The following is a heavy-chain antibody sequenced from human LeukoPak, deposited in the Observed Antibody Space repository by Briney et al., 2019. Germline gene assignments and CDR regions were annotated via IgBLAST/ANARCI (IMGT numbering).Heavy chain of an antibody. CDR1: GFPFSNNP. J-gene: IGHJ4*02. CDR3: ARDGGKGYEIDY. V-gene: IGHV3-48*01. D-gene: IGHD2-2*01. Sequence: GGSLRLSCVVSGFPFSNNPMNWVRQAPGKGREWVSYISTAITTTYYAESVKGRFTISRDNAKNSVYLKMNSLRVEDTAVYYCARDGGKGYEIDYWGQGTLVTVSS. CDR2: ISTAITTT.